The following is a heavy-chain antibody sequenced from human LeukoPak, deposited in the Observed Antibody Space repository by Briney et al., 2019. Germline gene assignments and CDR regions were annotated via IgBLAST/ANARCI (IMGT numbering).Heavy chain of an antibody. D-gene: IGHD3-22*01. J-gene: IGHJ3*02. CDR3: AREMVPSRIRNYYDSSGYDI. CDR1: GFTFSGYG. Sequence: GGSLRLSCAASGFTFSGYGMHWVRQAPGKGLEWVAVIWYDGSNKYYADSVKGRFTISRDNSKNTLYLQMNSLRAEDTAVYYCAREMVPSRIRNYYDSSGYDIWGQGTMVTVSS. CDR2: IWYDGSNK. V-gene: IGHV3-33*01.